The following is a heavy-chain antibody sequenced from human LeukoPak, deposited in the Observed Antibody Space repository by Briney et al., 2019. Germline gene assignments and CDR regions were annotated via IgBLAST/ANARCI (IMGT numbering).Heavy chain of an antibody. J-gene: IGHJ3*02. CDR2: ISSSSSYI. CDR3: AGEDEWLREENAFDI. Sequence: GGSLRLSCAASAFTFSSYSMNWVRQAPGKGLEWVSSISSSSSYIYYADSVKGRFTISRDNAKNSLYLQMNSLRAEDTAVYYCAGEDEWLREENAFDIWGQGTMVTVSS. D-gene: IGHD5-12*01. CDR1: AFTFSSYS. V-gene: IGHV3-21*01.